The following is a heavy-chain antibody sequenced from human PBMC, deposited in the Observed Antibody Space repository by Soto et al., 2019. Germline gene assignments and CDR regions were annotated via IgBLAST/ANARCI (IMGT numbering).Heavy chain of an antibody. V-gene: IGHV1-3*01. D-gene: IGHD6-13*01. Sequence: ASVKVSCKASGYTSTNYGMHWVRQAPGQRLEWMGWINAGSGNTKYSQKFQGRITITRDTSASTVYMELSSLRSEDTAVYYCARVPSLDRSRHGGDYYYYMDVWGKGTTVTVSS. CDR3: ARVPSLDRSRHGGDYYYYMDV. CDR2: INAGSGNT. J-gene: IGHJ6*03. CDR1: GYTSTNYG.